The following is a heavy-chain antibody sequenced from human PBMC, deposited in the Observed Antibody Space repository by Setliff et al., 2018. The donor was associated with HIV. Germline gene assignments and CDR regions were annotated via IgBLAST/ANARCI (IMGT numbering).Heavy chain of an antibody. Sequence: SETLSLTCTVSGDSMTSGSFYWSWVRQPAGKGLEWIGQVHSTLSTNYNPSLKSRLSISADTSKNQFSLNLRFVTAADTALYYCARFLTYSSGLDYWGQGTLVTVSS. D-gene: IGHD6-19*01. CDR3: ARFLTYSSGLDY. V-gene: IGHV4-61*09. CDR2: VHSTLST. J-gene: IGHJ4*02. CDR1: GDSMTSGSFY.